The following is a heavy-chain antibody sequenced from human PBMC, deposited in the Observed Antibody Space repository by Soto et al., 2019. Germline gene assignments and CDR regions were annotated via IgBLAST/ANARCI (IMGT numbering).Heavy chain of an antibody. CDR1: GFTFSNHW. CDR2: INSDVSST. J-gene: IGHJ3*02. CDR3: ARGWSYGAFDI. D-gene: IGHD3-16*01. V-gene: IGHV3-74*01. Sequence: TGGSLRLSCGASGFTFSNHWMHWVRQVPGKGLVWVSRINSDVSSTTYADSVKCRFTISRDNAKNTLYLQLNSLRGEDTAVYYCARGWSYGAFDIWGQGTMVTVSS.